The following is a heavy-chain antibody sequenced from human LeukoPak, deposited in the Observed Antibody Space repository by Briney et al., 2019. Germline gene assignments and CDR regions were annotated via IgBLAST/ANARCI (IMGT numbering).Heavy chain of an antibody. CDR3: ARGMATPLRYFDY. D-gene: IGHD5-24*01. CDR2: IYHSGST. V-gene: IGHV4-38-2*02. Sequence: SETLSLTCTVSGYSISSGYYWGWIRPPPGKGLEWIGSIYHSGSTYYKPSLKSRVTISLDTSKNHFSLKLSSVTAADTAVYYCARGMATPLRYFDYWGQGTLVTVSS. J-gene: IGHJ4*02. CDR1: GYSISSGYY.